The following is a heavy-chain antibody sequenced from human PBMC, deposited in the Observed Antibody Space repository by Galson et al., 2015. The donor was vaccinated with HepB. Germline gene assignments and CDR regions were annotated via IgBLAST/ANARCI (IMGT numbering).Heavy chain of an antibody. CDR1: GYTFTSYY. CDR2: INPSGGST. Sequence: SVKVSRKASGYTFTSYYMHWVRQAPGQGLEWMGIINPSGGSTSYAQKFQGRVTMTRDTSTSTVYMELSSLRSEDTAVYYCARDEAWGDGGNDYWGQGTLVTVSS. D-gene: IGHD4-23*01. V-gene: IGHV1-46*03. CDR3: ARDEAWGDGGNDY. J-gene: IGHJ4*02.